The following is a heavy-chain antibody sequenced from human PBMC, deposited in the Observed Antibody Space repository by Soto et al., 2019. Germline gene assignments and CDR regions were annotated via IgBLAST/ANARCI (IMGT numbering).Heavy chain of an antibody. CDR1: GFTFSSYG. Sequence: GGSLRLSCAASGFTFSSYGMHWVRQAPGKGLEWVAVIWYDGSNKYYADSVKGRFTISRDNSKNTLYLQMNSLRAEDTAVYYCAGQGPNSGWYRYFQHWGQGTLVTVSS. J-gene: IGHJ1*01. D-gene: IGHD6-19*01. CDR2: IWYDGSNK. V-gene: IGHV3-33*01. CDR3: AGQGPNSGWYRYFQH.